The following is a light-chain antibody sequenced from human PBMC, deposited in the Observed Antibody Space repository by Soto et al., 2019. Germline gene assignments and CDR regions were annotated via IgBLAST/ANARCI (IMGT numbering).Light chain of an antibody. CDR3: SSYTTTSTHL. J-gene: IGLJ2*01. CDR2: DVS. Sequence: QSALTQPASASGSPGQSITISCIGTSRNVGGYNFVSWYQHHPGKAPKLIIYDVSNRPSGVSNRFSGSKSGNTASLTISGLQAEDEADYYCSSYTTTSTHLFGGGTKLTVL. CDR1: SRNVGGYNF. V-gene: IGLV2-14*03.